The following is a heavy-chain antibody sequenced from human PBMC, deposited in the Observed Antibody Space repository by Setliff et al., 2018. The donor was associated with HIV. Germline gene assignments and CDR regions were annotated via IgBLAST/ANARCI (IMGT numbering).Heavy chain of an antibody. CDR3: ATTPEMATINYYYYYMDV. CDR1: GGTFRSYA. J-gene: IGHJ6*03. Sequence: SVKVSCKASGGTFRSYAISWVRQAPGQGLEWMGGIIPTLGTANYAQNFQGRVTFTADDSTSTAYMEVSSLRPEDTAVYYCATTPEMATINYYYYYMDVWGKGTTVTVSS. CDR2: IIPTLGTA. V-gene: IGHV1-69*13. D-gene: IGHD5-12*01.